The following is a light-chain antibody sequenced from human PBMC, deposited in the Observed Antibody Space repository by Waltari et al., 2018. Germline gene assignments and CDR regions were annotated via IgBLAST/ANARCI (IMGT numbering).Light chain of an antibody. CDR3: SSYTSSSTLV. CDR1: SSDVGGYNY. CDR2: DAS. V-gene: IGLV2-14*03. J-gene: IGLJ1*01. Sequence: QSALTQPASVSGSPGQSITISCTGTSSDVGGYNYVSWYQQHPGKAPKLMIYDASNRPSGVSKRVSGSKSGNTASLTISGLQAEDEADYYCSSYTSSSTLVFGTGTKVTVL.